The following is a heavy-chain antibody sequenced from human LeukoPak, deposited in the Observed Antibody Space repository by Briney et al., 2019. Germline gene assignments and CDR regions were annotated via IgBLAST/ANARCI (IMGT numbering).Heavy chain of an antibody. D-gene: IGHD6-19*01. Sequence: GGSLRPSCAAPGFSFDNYAMHLVRQAPGKGLEWLSIISWNSGYIGYADSVKGRFTISRDNAKKSLDLQMNSLRAEDTAFYYCAKVRGTYSSGYFFDYWGQGTLVTVSS. CDR1: GFSFDNYA. V-gene: IGHV3-9*01. J-gene: IGHJ4*02. CDR3: AKVRGTYSSGYFFDY. CDR2: ISWNSGYI.